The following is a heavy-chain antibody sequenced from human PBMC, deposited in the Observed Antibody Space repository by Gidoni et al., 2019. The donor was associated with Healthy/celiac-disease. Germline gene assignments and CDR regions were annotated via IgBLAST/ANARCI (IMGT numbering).Heavy chain of an antibody. CDR2: IYQSGST. CDR1: GGSISSGGYS. D-gene: IGHD1-1*01. V-gene: IGHV4-30-2*01. Sequence: QLQLQESGSGLVKPSQTLSLTCAVSGGSISSGGYSWSWIRQPPGKGLEWIGYIYQSGSTDYNPALKSRVTISVDRSKNQFSLKLSSVTAADTAVYYCARDLGDYIEERWGQGTLVTVSS. J-gene: IGHJ4*02. CDR3: ARDLGDYIEER.